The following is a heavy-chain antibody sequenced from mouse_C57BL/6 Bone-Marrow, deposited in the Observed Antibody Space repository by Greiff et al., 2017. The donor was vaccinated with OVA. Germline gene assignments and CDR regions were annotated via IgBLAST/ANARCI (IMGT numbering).Heavy chain of an antibody. D-gene: IGHD3-2*02. V-gene: IGHV5-4*01. CDR2: ISDGGSYT. J-gene: IGHJ2*01. CDR1: GFTFSSYA. Sequence: EVKLVESGGGLVKPGGSLKLSCAASGFTFSSYAMSWVRQTPEKRLEWVATISDGGSYTYYPDNVKGRFTISRDNAKNNLYLQMSHLKSEDKAIDYCARDRELRPFDYWGQGTTLTVSS. CDR3: ARDRELRPFDY.